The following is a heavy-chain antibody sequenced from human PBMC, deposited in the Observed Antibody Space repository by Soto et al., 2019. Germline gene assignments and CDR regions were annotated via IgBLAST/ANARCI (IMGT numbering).Heavy chain of an antibody. V-gene: IGHV1-69*13. CDR1: GGTFSSYA. D-gene: IGHD3-22*01. Sequence: VASVKVSCKASGGTFSSYAISWVRQAPGQGLEWMGGIIPIFGTANYAQKFQGRVTITADESTSTAYMELSSLRSDDTAVYYCARYYYDSSGYYYPFDYWGQGTLVTVSS. J-gene: IGHJ4*02. CDR2: IIPIFGTA. CDR3: ARYYYDSSGYYYPFDY.